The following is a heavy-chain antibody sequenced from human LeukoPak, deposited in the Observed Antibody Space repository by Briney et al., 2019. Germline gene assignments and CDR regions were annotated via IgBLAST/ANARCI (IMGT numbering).Heavy chain of an antibody. CDR2: ISGSSGST. V-gene: IGHV3-23*01. J-gene: IGHJ4*02. CDR3: ARVVPYYYGSGSYEPYYFDY. D-gene: IGHD3-10*01. Sequence: GGSLRLSCAASGFTFSSYGMSWVRQAPGKGLEWVSTISGSSGSTYYADSVKGRFTISRDNSKNTLYLQMNSLRAEDTAVYYCARVVPYYYGSGSYEPYYFDYWGQGTLVTVSS. CDR1: GFTFSSYG.